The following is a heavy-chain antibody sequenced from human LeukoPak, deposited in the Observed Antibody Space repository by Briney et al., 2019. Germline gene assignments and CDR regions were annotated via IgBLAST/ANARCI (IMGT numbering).Heavy chain of an antibody. D-gene: IGHD1-26*01. CDR2: VNHSGST. CDR3: ARHSPGGSYYYYYMDV. Sequence: PSETLSLTCAVYGVSFSGYYWSWIRQPPGKGLEWIGEVNHSGSTNYNPSLKSRVTISVDTSKNQFSLKLSSVTAADTAVYYCARHSPGGSYYYYYMDVWGKGTTVTVSS. V-gene: IGHV4-34*01. CDR1: GVSFSGYY. J-gene: IGHJ6*03.